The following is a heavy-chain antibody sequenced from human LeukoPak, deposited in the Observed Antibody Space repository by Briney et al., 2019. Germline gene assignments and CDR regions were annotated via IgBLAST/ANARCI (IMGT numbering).Heavy chain of an antibody. D-gene: IGHD2-2*01. V-gene: IGHV1-69*06. Sequence: SVKDSCKASGDTFSTYAFNWVRQAPGQGLEWTGGIVPISDTTNYAQTLQGRVTITADKSTNTVYVELSSLTSEDTGVYYCARGASVRVVPMSYYYAMDVWGEGTTVIVSS. CDR2: IVPISDTT. J-gene: IGHJ6*04. CDR1: GDTFSTYA. CDR3: ARGASVRVVPMSYYYAMDV.